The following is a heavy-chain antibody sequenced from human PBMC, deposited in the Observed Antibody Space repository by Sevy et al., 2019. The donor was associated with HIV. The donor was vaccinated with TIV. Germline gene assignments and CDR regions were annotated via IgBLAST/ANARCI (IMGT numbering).Heavy chain of an antibody. V-gene: IGHV6-1*01. J-gene: IGHJ6*02. CDR1: GDSVSGNSAA. CDR3: ARADSLIGYCSGGSCYEYYYGMDV. Sequence: SQTLSLTCAISGDSVSGNSAAWNWIRQSPSRGLEWLGRTYYRSKWYNDYAVSVKSRITINPDTSKNQFSLQLNSVTPEDTAVYYCARADSLIGYCSGGSCYEYYYGMDVWGQGTTVTVSS. D-gene: IGHD2-15*01. CDR2: TYYRSKWYN.